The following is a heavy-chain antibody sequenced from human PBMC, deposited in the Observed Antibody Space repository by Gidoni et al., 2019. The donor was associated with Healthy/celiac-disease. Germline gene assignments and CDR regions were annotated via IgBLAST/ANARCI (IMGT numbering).Heavy chain of an antibody. J-gene: IGHJ5*02. CDR2: IYYSGST. D-gene: IGHD6-6*01. Sequence: QLQLQESGSGLGKPSETLSLTCTVSGGSISSSSYYWGWIRQPPGKGLEWIGSIYYSGSTYYNPSLKSRVTISVDTSKNQFSLKLSSVTAADTAVYYCARTVTSIAARQPFDPWGQGTLVTVSS. V-gene: IGHV4-39*01. CDR3: ARTVTSIAARQPFDP. CDR1: GGSISSSSYY.